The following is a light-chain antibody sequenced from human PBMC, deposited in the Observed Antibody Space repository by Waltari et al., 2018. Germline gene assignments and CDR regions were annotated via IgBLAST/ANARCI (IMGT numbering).Light chain of an antibody. CDR2: AAS. CDR3: QQSYSTPLT. CDR1: QSMSTY. J-gene: IGKJ4*01. V-gene: IGKV1-39*01. Sequence: DIQMTQSPSSLSASVGARVTITCRASQSMSTYLNWYQQKPGKAPKPLIYAASSLESGVPSRLSGSGSGTDFTITISSLQTEDFGSDYCQQSYSTPLTFGGGTKVEIK.